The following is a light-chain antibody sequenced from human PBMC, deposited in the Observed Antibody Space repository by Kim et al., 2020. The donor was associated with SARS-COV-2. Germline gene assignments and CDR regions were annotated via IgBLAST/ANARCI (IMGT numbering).Light chain of an antibody. J-gene: IGKJ1*01. CDR1: QSVSSSY. CDR2: GAS. Sequence: ENVLTQSPGTLSLSPGERATLSCRASQSVSSSYLAWYQQKPGQAPRLLIYGASSRATGIPDRFSGSGSGTDFTLTISSLQYDDFAIYHCQQYNNWLTWTFGQGTKVDIK. V-gene: IGKV3-20*01. CDR3: QQYNNWLTWT.